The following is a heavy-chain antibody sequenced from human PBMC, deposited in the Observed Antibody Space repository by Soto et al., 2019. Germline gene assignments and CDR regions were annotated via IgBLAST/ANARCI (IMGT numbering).Heavy chain of an antibody. J-gene: IGHJ4*02. CDR1: GFTFSNYA. Sequence: EVHLLESGGGLVQPGGSLRLSCAASGFTFSNYAMGWVRLAPGKGLEWVSSISGSGGGTYYADSVKGRFTVSRDNSKDTLFLQMNSLRAEDTAVYYCAKKKPPGVVGFDYWGQGSLVTVSS. CDR2: ISGSGGGT. D-gene: IGHD3-3*01. CDR3: AKKKPPGVVGFDY. V-gene: IGHV3-23*01.